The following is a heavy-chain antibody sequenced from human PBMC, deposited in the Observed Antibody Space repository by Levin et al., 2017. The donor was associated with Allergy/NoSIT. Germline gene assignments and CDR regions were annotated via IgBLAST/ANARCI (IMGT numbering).Heavy chain of an antibody. CDR1: GYTFTGYY. D-gene: IGHD6-13*01. CDR3: ASGIAAVGTRETGCDY. CDR2: INPNSGGT. V-gene: IGHV1-2*02. Sequence: ASVKVSCKVSGYTFTGYYLHWVRQAPGQGLEWMGWINPNSGGTNYAQKFQGRVTMTRDMSISTAFMELSRLTSDDTAVYYCASGIAAVGTRETGCDYWGQGTLVTVSS. J-gene: IGHJ4*02.